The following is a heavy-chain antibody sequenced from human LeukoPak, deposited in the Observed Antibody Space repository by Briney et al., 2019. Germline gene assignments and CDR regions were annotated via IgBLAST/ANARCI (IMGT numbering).Heavy chain of an antibody. D-gene: IGHD3-3*01. J-gene: IGHJ4*02. Sequence: SSETLSLTRAVYGGSFSGYYWSWIRQPPGKGLEWIGEINYSGSTNCSPSLKSRVTISVDTSKNQFSLKLSSVTAADTAVYYCARVPGRFWSGYKRPRDYWGQGTLVTVSS. V-gene: IGHV4-34*01. CDR3: ARVPGRFWSGYKRPRDY. CDR1: GGSFSGYY. CDR2: INYSGST.